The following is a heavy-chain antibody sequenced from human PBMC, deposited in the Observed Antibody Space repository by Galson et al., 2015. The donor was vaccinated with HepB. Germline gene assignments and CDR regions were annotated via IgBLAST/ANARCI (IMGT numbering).Heavy chain of an antibody. J-gene: IGHJ3*02. CDR3: ARDRPPPVISGALDI. D-gene: IGHD3-10*01. Sequence: SVKVSCKAAGYTFNNHAMHWVRQAPGLGLEWMGWINDASGNTRYSEKFQGRVTIAVDTSANTVYMELSSLRSEDTAVYYCARDRPPPVISGALDIWGQGTLVTVSS. CDR2: INDASGNT. V-gene: IGHV1-3*01. CDR1: GYTFNNHA.